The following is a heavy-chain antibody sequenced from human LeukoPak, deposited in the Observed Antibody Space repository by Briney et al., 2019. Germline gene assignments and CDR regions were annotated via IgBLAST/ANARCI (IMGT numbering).Heavy chain of an antibody. CDR3: ARENNGDYGFDY. Sequence: PSETLSLTXTVSGGSISSYYWSWIRQPPGKGLEWIGYIYYSGSTNYNPSLKSRVTISVDTSKNQFSLKLGSVTAADTAVYYCARENNGDYGFDYWGQGTLVTVSS. CDR1: GGSISSYY. CDR2: IYYSGST. D-gene: IGHD4-17*01. J-gene: IGHJ4*02. V-gene: IGHV4-59*01.